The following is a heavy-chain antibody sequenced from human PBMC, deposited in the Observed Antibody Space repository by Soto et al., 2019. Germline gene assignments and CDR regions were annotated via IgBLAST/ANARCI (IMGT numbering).Heavy chain of an antibody. Sequence: ASVKVSCKVSGYTFTSYGISWVRQAPGQGLEWMGWISAYNGNTNYAQKLQGRVTMTTDTSTSTAYMELRSLRSDDTAVYYCARGLAARPLDYYYGMDVWGQGTTVTVSS. CDR2: ISAYNGNT. J-gene: IGHJ6*02. CDR1: GYTFTSYG. V-gene: IGHV1-18*04. CDR3: ARGLAARPLDYYYGMDV. D-gene: IGHD6-6*01.